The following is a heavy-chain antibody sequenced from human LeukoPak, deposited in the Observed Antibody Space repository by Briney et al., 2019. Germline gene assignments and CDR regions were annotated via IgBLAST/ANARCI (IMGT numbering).Heavy chain of an antibody. J-gene: IGHJ5*02. Sequence: SETLPLTCTVSGYSISSGYYWGWIRQPPGKGLEWIGSIYHSGSTYYNPSLKSRVTISVDTSKNQFSLKLSSVTAADTAVYYCARHTTGTVGGNWFDPWGQGTLVTVSS. CDR3: ARHTTGTVGGNWFDP. CDR2: IYHSGST. V-gene: IGHV4-38-2*02. D-gene: IGHD1-1*01. CDR1: GYSISSGYY.